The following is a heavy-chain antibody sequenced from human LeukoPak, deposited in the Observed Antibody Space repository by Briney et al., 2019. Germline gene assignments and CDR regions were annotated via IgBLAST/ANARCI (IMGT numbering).Heavy chain of an antibody. V-gene: IGHV1-2*04. CDR3: ARAPHRCSGGSCLDY. CDR1: GYTFTGYY. CDR2: INPNSGGT. J-gene: IGHJ4*02. Sequence: ASVKVSCKASGYTFTGYYMHWVRQAPGQGLEWMGWINPNSGGTNYAQKFQGWVTMTRDTSISTAYMELSRLRSDDTAAYYCARAPHRCSGGSCLDYWGQGTLVTVSS. D-gene: IGHD2-15*01.